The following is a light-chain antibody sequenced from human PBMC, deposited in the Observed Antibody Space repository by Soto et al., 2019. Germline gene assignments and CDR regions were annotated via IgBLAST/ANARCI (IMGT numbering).Light chain of an antibody. Sequence: DIVLTQSPGTLSLSPGEGATLSCRASQSLSTVFLAWYQQKPGQAPRLLIYGTSRKATGIPDRFSGSGSGTDFTLTISSLEPEDFAVYYCQQRSNWPRLTFGGGTKVEIK. CDR1: QSLSTVF. V-gene: IGKV3D-20*02. CDR3: QQRSNWPRLT. CDR2: GTS. J-gene: IGKJ4*01.